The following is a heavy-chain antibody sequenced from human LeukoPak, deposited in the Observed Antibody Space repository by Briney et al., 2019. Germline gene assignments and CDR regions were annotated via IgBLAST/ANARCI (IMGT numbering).Heavy chain of an antibody. J-gene: IGHJ4*02. CDR2: IYTSGST. CDR1: GGSISSYY. D-gene: IGHD3-22*01. CDR3: AREEEDYYDSSGYYGD. Sequence: SETLSLTCTVPGGSISSYYWSWIRQPAGKGLEWIGRIYTSGSTNYNPSLKNRVTMSVDTSKNQFSLKLSSVTAADTAVYYCAREEEDYYDSSGYYGDWGQGTLVTVSS. V-gene: IGHV4-4*07.